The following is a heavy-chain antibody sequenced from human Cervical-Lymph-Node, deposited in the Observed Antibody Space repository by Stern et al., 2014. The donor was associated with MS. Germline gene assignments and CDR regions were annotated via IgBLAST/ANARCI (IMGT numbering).Heavy chain of an antibody. CDR2: VNSDGGSI. V-gene: IGHV3-74*02. CDR1: GFTFSSYW. J-gene: IGHJ4*02. CDR3: VRGAKPYLDY. D-gene: IGHD1-26*01. Sequence: EVQLLESGGGLVQPGGSLRLSCAASGFTFSSYWMHWVRQAPGKGLVWVSRVNSDGGSISYADSVKGRFTISRDNAKNTLYLQMSSLTAEDTAVYYCVRGAKPYLDYWGQGTLVTVSS.